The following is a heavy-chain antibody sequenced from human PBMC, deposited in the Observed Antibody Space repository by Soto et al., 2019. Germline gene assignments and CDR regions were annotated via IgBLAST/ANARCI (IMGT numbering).Heavy chain of an antibody. CDR1: GFTFSSYW. CDR3: ATFQTWIQLWSYSFDY. CDR2: IKQDGSEK. J-gene: IGHJ4*02. V-gene: IGHV3-7*03. Sequence: PGGSLRLSCAASGFTFSSYWMSWVRQAPGKGLEWVANIKQDGSEKYYVDSVKGRFTISRDNAKNSLYLQMNSLRAEDTAVYYCATFQTWIQLWSYSFDYWGQGTLVTVSS. D-gene: IGHD5-18*01.